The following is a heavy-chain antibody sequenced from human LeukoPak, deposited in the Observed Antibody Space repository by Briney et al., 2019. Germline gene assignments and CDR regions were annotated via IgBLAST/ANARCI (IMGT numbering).Heavy chain of an antibody. V-gene: IGHV3-23*01. D-gene: IGHD6-19*01. CDR2: ISGSGGST. J-gene: IGHJ3*02. CDR3: AKGDYSKGGWYRGAFDI. Sequence: GGSLRLSCAASGFTFRSYWMHWVRQAPGKGLVWVSVISGSGGSTYYADSVKGRFTISRDNSKNTLHLQMNSLRAEDTAVCYCAKGDYSKGGWYRGAFDIWGQGTMVTVSS. CDR1: GFTFRSYW.